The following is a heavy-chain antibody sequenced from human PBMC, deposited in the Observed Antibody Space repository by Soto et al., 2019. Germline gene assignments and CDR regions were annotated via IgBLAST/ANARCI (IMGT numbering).Heavy chain of an antibody. J-gene: IGHJ4*02. V-gene: IGHV4-61*01. Sequence: PSETLSLTCTVSGASVSSGSSSWSXIRQPPGKGLEWIGYISYSGSTNYNPSLKSRVTISVDTSKNQFSLKLTSVTAADTAVYYCARDKITGLFDYWGQGTLVTVS. CDR2: ISYSGST. CDR1: GASVSSGSSS. D-gene: IGHD2-8*02. CDR3: ARDKITGLFDY.